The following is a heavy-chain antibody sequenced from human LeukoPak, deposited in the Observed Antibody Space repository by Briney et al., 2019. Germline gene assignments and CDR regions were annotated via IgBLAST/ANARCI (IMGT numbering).Heavy chain of an antibody. J-gene: IGHJ4*02. CDR3: ARYVVYGSGKYYFDY. D-gene: IGHD3-10*01. Sequence: PSETLSLTCTVSGGSVSSTTYYWSWIRQPPGKGLEWIASINYSGSTYYNPSLKSRVTIAVDTSENQFSLKLSSVTAADTAVYYCARYVVYGSGKYYFDYWGQGTLVTVSS. CDR1: GGSVSSTTYY. CDR2: INYSGST. V-gene: IGHV4-39*01.